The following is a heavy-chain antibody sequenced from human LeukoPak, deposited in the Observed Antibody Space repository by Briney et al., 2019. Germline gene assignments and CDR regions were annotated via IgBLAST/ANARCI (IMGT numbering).Heavy chain of an antibody. CDR3: ARDTGGDYVWGSYRYYFDY. V-gene: IGHV3-48*04. D-gene: IGHD3-16*02. CDR1: GFTFSSYA. J-gene: IGHJ4*02. Sequence: GGSLRLSCAASGFTFSSYAVSWVRQAPGKGLEWVSYISSSGSTIYYADSVKGRFTISRDNAKNSLYLQMNSLRAEDTAVYYCARDTGGDYVWGSYRYYFDYWGQGTLVTVSS. CDR2: ISSSGSTI.